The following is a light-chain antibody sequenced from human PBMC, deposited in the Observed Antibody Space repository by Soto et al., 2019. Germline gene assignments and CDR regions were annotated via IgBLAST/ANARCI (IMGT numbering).Light chain of an antibody. CDR2: GTS. Sequence: EIVMTQSPATLSVSPGERATLSCRASQSVYSNLAWYQQKPGQAPRLLIYGTSTRATGIPARFSGSGSGTEFSLIISSLQSEDFAVYYCQQYNNWPLTFGGGTKVEIK. V-gene: IGKV3-15*01. J-gene: IGKJ4*01. CDR1: QSVYSN. CDR3: QQYNNWPLT.